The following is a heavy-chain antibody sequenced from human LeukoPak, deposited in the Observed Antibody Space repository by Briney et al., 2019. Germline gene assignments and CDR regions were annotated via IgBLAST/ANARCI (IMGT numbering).Heavy chain of an antibody. D-gene: IGHD2/OR15-2a*01. CDR3: ARGHTFFDM. Sequence: GGSLRLSCAASGFTFNSYTMSWVRQAPGKGLEWVSSISGNSDYMYYADSLKGRFTISRDNAKNSLFLQVNSLRAEDTAVYYCARGHTFFDMWGQGTMVTV. V-gene: IGHV3-21*01. CDR1: GFTFNSYT. J-gene: IGHJ3*02. CDR2: ISGNSDYM.